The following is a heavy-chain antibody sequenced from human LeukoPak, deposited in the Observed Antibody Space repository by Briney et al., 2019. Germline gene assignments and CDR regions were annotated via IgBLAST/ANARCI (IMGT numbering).Heavy chain of an antibody. Sequence: GGSLRLSCAASGFSVSNTYMSWVRQAPGKGLEWVSVIYSGGSTYYADSVKGRFTISRHNSKNTLYLQMNSLRAEDTAVYYCARVRYSSSLDYWGQGTLVTVSS. CDR2: IYSGGST. CDR3: ARVRYSSSLDY. J-gene: IGHJ4*02. CDR1: GFSVSNTY. D-gene: IGHD6-6*01. V-gene: IGHV3-53*04.